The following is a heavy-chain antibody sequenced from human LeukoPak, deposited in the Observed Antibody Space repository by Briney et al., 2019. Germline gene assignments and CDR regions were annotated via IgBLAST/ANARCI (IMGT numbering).Heavy chain of an antibody. Sequence: GGSLRLSCAASGFTFSSYWMSWVRQAPGKGLEWVANIKQDGSEKSYVDSVKGRFTISRDNAKNSLYLQMNSLRAEDTAVYYCARYLVPPCSGGSCYSRPQDYWGQGTLVTVSS. D-gene: IGHD2-15*01. CDR1: GFTFSSYW. CDR3: ARYLVPPCSGGSCYSRPQDY. V-gene: IGHV3-7*03. CDR2: IKQDGSEK. J-gene: IGHJ4*02.